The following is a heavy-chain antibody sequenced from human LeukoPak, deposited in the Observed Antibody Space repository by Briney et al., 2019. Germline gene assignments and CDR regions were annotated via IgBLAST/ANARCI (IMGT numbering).Heavy chain of an antibody. CDR3: ARGRFDP. CDR1: GYTFHSYD. CDR2: MNPGTGNT. J-gene: IGHJ5*02. V-gene: IGHV1-8*01. Sequence: ASVKVSCKASGYTFHSYDFNWVRQASGQGLEWMGWMNPGTGNTGYAPKFLGRVSMTRDTSISTAYIDLNNLTSADTAVYYCARGRFDPWGQGTQVIVSS.